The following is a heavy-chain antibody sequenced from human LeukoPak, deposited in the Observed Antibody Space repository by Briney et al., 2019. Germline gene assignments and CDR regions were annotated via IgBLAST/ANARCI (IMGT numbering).Heavy chain of an antibody. V-gene: IGHV5-51*01. Sequence: GESLKISCKGSGYSFTSYWIGWVGQMSGKGLEWMGIIYPGDSDTRYSPSFEGQVTIPADKSISTAYLQWSSLKASDTAMYYCARITMVRGVTLFDYWGQGTLVTVSS. CDR2: IYPGDSDT. J-gene: IGHJ4*02. D-gene: IGHD3-10*01. CDR1: GYSFTSYW. CDR3: ARITMVRGVTLFDY.